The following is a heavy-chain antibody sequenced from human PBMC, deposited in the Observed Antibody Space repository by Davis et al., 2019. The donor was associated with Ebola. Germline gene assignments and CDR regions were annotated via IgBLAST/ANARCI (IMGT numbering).Heavy chain of an antibody. CDR2: ISAYNGNT. Sequence: ASVKVSCKASGGTFSSYAISWVRQAPGQGLEWMGWISAYNGNTNYAQKLQGRVTMTTDTSTSTAYMELRSLRSDDTAVYYCAREEPWGRYFDWFHKGNYYGMDVWGQGTTVTVSS. CDR3: AREEPWGRYFDWFHKGNYYGMDV. V-gene: IGHV1-18*01. D-gene: IGHD3-9*01. J-gene: IGHJ6*02. CDR1: GGTFSSYA.